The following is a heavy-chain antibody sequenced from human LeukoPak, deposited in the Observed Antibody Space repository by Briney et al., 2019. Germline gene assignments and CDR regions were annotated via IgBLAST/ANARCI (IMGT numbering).Heavy chain of an antibody. J-gene: IGHJ4*02. CDR3: ASLSY. CDR1: GFTFSSYA. CDR2: ISSNGGST. V-gene: IGHV3-64*01. Sequence: GGSLRLSCAASGFTFSSYAMLWVRRAPGKGLEYVSAISSNGGSTYYANSVKGRFTISRDNSKNTLYLQMGSLRAEDMAVYYCASLSYWGQGTLVTVSS.